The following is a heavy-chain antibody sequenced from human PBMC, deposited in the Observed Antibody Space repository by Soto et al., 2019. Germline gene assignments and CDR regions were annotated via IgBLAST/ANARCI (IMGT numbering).Heavy chain of an antibody. V-gene: IGHV4-34*01. J-gene: IGHJ6*03. Sequence: QVQLQQWGAGLLKPSETLSLTCAVYGGSFGGYYWSWIRQPPGKGLEWIGEINHSGSTNYNPSLKSRVTISVDTSKNQFSLKLSSVTAADTAVYYCARGRSPMYYDFWSGPYYMDVWGKGTTVTVSS. CDR2: INHSGST. D-gene: IGHD3-3*01. CDR1: GGSFGGYY. CDR3: ARGRSPMYYDFWSGPYYMDV.